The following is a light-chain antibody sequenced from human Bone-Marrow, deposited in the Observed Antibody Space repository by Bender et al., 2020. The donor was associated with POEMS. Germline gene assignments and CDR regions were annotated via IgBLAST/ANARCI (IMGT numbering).Light chain of an antibody. CDR3: CLYS. CDR1: TSDVGSSKY. Sequence: QSALTQPASVSGSPGQSITISCTGTTSDVGSSKYVFWYQQYPGKAPRLMIYEGTERPSGVSSRFSGSKSGNTASLTISGLQAEDEADYYCCLYSFGTGTKVTVL. J-gene: IGLJ1*01. CDR2: EGT. V-gene: IGLV2-23*01.